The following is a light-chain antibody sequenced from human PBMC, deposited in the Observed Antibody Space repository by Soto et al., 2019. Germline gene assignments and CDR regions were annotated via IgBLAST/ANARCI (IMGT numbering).Light chain of an antibody. CDR3: SSYSSSRNLL. CDR1: SSDIGGYNY. Sequence: QSALTQPASVSGSPGQSITISCTGSSSDIGGYNYVSWYQQHPGKAPKLMIYDVNNRPSGVSDRFSGSKSGSTASLIISGLQAEDEADYYCSSYSSSRNLLFGGGTKLTVL. J-gene: IGLJ2*01. CDR2: DVN. V-gene: IGLV2-14*03.